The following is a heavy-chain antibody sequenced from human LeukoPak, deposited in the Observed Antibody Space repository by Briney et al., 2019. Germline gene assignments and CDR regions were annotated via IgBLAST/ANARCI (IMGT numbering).Heavy chain of an antibody. V-gene: IGHV5-51*01. CDR2: LYPGDSNP. CDR3: ASGRDYDFWSGYYPKETFDI. CDR1: GYSFTSYW. D-gene: IGHD3-3*01. J-gene: IGHJ3*02. Sequence: GESLKISCKGSGYSFTSYWIGWARQMPGKGLEWMGVLYPGDSNPRYSPSFQGQVTISADKSISTAYLQWSSLKASDTAMYYCASGRDYDFWSGYYPKETFDIWGQGTMVTVSS.